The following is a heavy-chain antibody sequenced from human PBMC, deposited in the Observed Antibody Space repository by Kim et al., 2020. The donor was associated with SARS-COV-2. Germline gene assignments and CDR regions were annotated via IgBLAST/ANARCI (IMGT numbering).Heavy chain of an antibody. V-gene: IGHV3-74*01. D-gene: IGHD4-4*01. J-gene: IGHJ4*02. CDR2: INSDGSST. CDR1: GFTFSSYW. Sequence: GGSLRLSCAASGFTFSSYWMHWVRQAPGKGLVWVSRINSDGSSTSYADSVKGRFTISRDNAKNTLYLQMNSLRAEDTAVYYCARASTVTTLVSYYFDYWGQGTLVTVSS. CDR3: ARASTVTTLVSYYFDY.